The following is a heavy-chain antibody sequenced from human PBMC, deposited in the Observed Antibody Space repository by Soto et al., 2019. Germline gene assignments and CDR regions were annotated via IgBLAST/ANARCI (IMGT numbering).Heavy chain of an antibody. CDR2: ISAYNGNT. D-gene: IGHD3-3*02. J-gene: IGHJ4*01. CDR1: GYTFTSYG. V-gene: IGHV1-18*01. CDR3: ARAAISPRCWLRLPDH. Sequence: QVQLVQSGAEVKKPGASVKVSCKASGYTFTSYGISWVRQAPGQGLEWMGWISAYNGNTNYAQKLQGRVTMTTDTSSFSFYTQLSCLISDDTAVYCCARAAISPRCWLRLPDHWGIGNLVTVSS.